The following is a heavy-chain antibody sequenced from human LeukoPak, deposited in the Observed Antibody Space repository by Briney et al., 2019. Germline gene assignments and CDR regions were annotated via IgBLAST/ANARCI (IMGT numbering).Heavy chain of an antibody. CDR2: IKQDGSEK. Sequence: PGGSLRLSCAASGFTFSSYWMSWVRQAPGKGLEWVANIKQDGSEKYYVDSVKGRFTISRDNAKNSLYLQMDSLRAEDTAVYYCARVGYCSSTSCYWYYYYGMDVWGQGTTVTVSS. D-gene: IGHD2-2*01. J-gene: IGHJ6*02. CDR3: ARVGYCSSTSCYWYYYYGMDV. V-gene: IGHV3-7*01. CDR1: GFTFSSYW.